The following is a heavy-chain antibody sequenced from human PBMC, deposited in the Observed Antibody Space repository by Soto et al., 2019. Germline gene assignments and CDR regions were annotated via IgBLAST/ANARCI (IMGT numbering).Heavy chain of an antibody. J-gene: IGHJ4*02. CDR1: GGTFSSYA. Sequence: QVQLVQSGAEVKKPGSSVKVSCKASGGTFSSYAISWVRQAPGQGLEWMGGIIPIFGTANYEQKFQGRVTITADESTSTAYMELSSLRSEDTAVYYCARGIQGGSGWYFYYFDYWGQGTLVTVSS. V-gene: IGHV1-69*01. CDR2: IIPIFGTA. D-gene: IGHD6-19*01. CDR3: ARGIQGGSGWYFYYFDY.